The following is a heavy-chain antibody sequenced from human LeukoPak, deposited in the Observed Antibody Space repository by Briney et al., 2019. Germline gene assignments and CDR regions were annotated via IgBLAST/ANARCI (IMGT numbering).Heavy chain of an antibody. CDR3: ASDLADAFDI. Sequence: SVKVSCKASGGTFSSYAISWVRQAPGQGLEWMGGIILIFGTANYAQKFQGRVTITADKSTSTAHMELSSLRSEDTAVYYCASDLADAFDIWGQGTMVTVSS. J-gene: IGHJ3*02. CDR2: IILIFGTA. D-gene: IGHD3-16*01. CDR1: GGTFSSYA. V-gene: IGHV1-69*06.